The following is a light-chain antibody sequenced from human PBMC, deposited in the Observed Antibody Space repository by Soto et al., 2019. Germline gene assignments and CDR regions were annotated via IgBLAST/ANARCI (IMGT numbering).Light chain of an antibody. CDR3: QQHANLPLT. Sequence: DIQMTQSPSCLSASVGDRVTITCQANQDIRIYLNWYQQKPGKAPQLLIHDASDLEAGAPSRFSGSGSGTDFNFPINSLQAADVATYYRQQHANLPLTCGGGTRVEIK. J-gene: IGKJ4*01. CDR1: QDIRIY. V-gene: IGKV1-33*01. CDR2: DAS.